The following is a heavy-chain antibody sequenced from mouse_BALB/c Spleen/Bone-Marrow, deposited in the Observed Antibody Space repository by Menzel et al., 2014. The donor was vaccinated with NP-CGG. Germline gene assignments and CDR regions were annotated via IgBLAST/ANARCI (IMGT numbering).Heavy chain of an antibody. D-gene: IGHD2-2*01. Sequence: EVQLVESGPELVKPGASVKMSCKASGYTFTSYVVHWVKQKPGQGLEWIGNINPYNDDTMYNEKFKGKATLTSDKSSSTAYMELSSLTSADSAVYYCARSLYGYDWYFDVWGAGTTVTVSS. CDR1: GYTFTSYV. V-gene: IGHV1-14*01. CDR3: ARSLYGYDWYFDV. CDR2: INPYNDDT. J-gene: IGHJ1*01.